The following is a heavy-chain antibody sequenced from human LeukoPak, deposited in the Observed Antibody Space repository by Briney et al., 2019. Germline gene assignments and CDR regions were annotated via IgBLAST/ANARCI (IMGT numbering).Heavy chain of an antibody. D-gene: IGHD1-20*01. J-gene: IGHJ3*02. V-gene: IGHV1-2*04. CDR2: INPNSGGT. CDR3: ARGGITGTTRGPTRLNDAFDI. Sequence: ASVNVSCRASGYTFTGYYMHWVRQAPGQGLEWMGWINPNSGGTNYAQKFQGWVTMTRDTSISTAYMELSRLRSDDTAVYYCARGGITGTTRGPTRLNDAFDIWGQGTMVTVSS. CDR1: GYTFTGYY.